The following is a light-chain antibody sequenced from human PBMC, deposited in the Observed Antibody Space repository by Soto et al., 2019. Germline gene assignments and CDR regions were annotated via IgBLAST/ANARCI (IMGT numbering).Light chain of an antibody. CDR3: QQYNSCPRT. Sequence: EIQMTQSPSTLSVSLGERVSLSCRASQSVSSNLAWYQQKPGQAPRLLIYGASTRATGIPARFSGSGSGTEFTLTISSLQSEDFAAYYCQQYNSCPRTFGQGTKVDIK. CDR1: QSVSSN. J-gene: IGKJ1*01. CDR2: GAS. V-gene: IGKV3-15*01.